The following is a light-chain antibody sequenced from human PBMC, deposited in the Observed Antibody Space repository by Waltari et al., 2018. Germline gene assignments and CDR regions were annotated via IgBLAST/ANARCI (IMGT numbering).Light chain of an antibody. CDR3: SSYASSTTLEV. J-gene: IGLJ1*01. CDR1: SDDAGGYNF. V-gene: IGLV2-14*01. Sequence: QSALTQPASVSGSPGQSITISCTGTSDDAGGYNFVSWYQQHPGKAPKLMIYEVGNRPSGVSNRFSGSKSGNTASLTISGLQAEDEADYYCSSYASSTTLEVFGTGTKVTVL. CDR2: EVG.